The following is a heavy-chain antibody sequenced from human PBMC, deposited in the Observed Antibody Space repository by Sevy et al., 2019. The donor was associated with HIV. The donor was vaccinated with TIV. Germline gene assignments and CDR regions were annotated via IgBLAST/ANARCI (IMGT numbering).Heavy chain of an antibody. CDR2: ISGGGGST. CDR3: AKEYYYDSSGSVGAFDI. CDR1: GFTFTSYA. D-gene: IGHD3-22*01. V-gene: IGHV3-23*01. J-gene: IGHJ3*02. Sequence: GGSLRLSCAASGFTFTSYAMSWVRQAPGKGLEWVSPISGGGGSTYYAVSVKGRFTISRDNTKNTRYRQMNSRRAEDTAVYYCAKEYYYDSSGSVGAFDIWGQGTMVTVSS.